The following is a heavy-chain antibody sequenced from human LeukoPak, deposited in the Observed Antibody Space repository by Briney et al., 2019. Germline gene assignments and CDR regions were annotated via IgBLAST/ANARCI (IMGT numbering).Heavy chain of an antibody. V-gene: IGHV3-21*01. D-gene: IGHD3-9*01. CDR2: ISSSSSSYI. CDR1: GFTFSSYS. CDR3: ARDPYRAYYDILTGLNTGFDY. J-gene: IGHJ4*02. Sequence: PGGSLRLSCAASGFTFSSYSMNWVRQAPGKGLEWVSSISSSSSSYIYYADSVKGRFTISRDNAKNSLYLQMNSLRAEDTAVYYCARDPYRAYYDILTGLNTGFDYWGQGTLVTVSS.